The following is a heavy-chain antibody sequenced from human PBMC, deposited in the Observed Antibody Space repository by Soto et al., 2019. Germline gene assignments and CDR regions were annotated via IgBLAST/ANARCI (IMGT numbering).Heavy chain of an antibody. V-gene: IGHV4-39*01. CDR2: TYYTGST. Sequence: QLQLQESGPGLVKPSETLSLTCTVSGGSISSTRYYWGWIRQPPGKGLEWIGTTYYTGSTYYNPYLKSPVTISVDMSKNQFSLKVRSVTAADTAVYYCVIGPGTTADYGGQGTLVTVSS. D-gene: IGHD1-1*01. J-gene: IGHJ4*02. CDR3: VIGPGTTADY. CDR1: GGSISSTRYY.